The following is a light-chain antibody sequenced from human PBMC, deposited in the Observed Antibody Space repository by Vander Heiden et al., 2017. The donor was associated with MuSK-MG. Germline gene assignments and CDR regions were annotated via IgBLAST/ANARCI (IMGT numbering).Light chain of an antibody. CDR3: QQSYSSPLT. CDR1: QSISTY. CDR2: AAS. V-gene: IGKV1-39*01. Sequence: DTQMTQSPSSLSASVGDRVTITCRASQSISTYLNWYQQKPGKAPKLLIFAASSLRSGVPSWFSGSGSGTDFTLTISSLQPEDFATYYCQQSYSSPLTFGGGTKVEIK. J-gene: IGKJ4*01.